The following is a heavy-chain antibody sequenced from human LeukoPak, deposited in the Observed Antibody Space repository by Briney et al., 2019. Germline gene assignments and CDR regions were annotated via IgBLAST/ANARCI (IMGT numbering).Heavy chain of an antibody. CDR2: FNPNSGGT. CDR1: GSTFTGYY. J-gene: IGHJ4*02. CDR3: ARDLVAAAGTAPDY. V-gene: IGHV1-2*02. Sequence: ASVKVSCKASGSTFTGYYMHWVRQAPGQGLGWMGWFNPNSGGTNYAQKFQGRVTMTRDTSISTAYMELSRLRSDDTAVYYCARDLVAAAGTAPDYWGQGTLVTVSS. D-gene: IGHD6-13*01.